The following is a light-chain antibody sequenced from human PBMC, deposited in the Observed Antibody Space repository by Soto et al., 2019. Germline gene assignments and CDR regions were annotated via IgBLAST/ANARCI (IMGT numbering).Light chain of an antibody. J-gene: IGLJ1*01. V-gene: IGLV1-44*01. CDR1: SSNIGTNS. CDR3: AAWDDSLNGFYV. Sequence: VVTQPPSASGPPGQRVTISCSGGSSNIGTNSVNWYQQLPGRAPKLLIYNNDLRPSGVPDRFSGSKSGTSASLAISGLQSEDEADYYCAAWDDSLNGFYVFGIGTKLTVL. CDR2: NND.